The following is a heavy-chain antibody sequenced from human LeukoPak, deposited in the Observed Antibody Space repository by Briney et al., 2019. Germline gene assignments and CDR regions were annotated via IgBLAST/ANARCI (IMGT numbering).Heavy chain of an antibody. V-gene: IGHV3-7*01. D-gene: IGHD1-20*01. CDR2: IKQDGSEK. J-gene: IGHJ6*03. CDR3: ARSGGYNWNDENYYYYYMDV. Sequence: PGGSLRLSCAASGFTFSSYWMSWVRQAPGKGLEWVANIKQDGSEKYYVDSVKGRFTISRDNAKNSLYLQMNSLRAEDTAVYYCARSGGYNWNDENYYYYYMDVWGKGTTVTISS. CDR1: GFTFSSYW.